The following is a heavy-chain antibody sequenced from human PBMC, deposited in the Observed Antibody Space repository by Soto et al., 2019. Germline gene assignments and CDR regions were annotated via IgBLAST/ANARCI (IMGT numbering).Heavy chain of an antibody. CDR1: GFTFSDSA. D-gene: IGHD1-1*01. V-gene: IGHV3-73*02. J-gene: IGHJ6*02. CDR3: LRASWNYYYYGMDI. CDR2: IRSKALSYAT. Sequence: EVPLVESGGGLVQPGGSLKLSCAASGFTFSDSAMHWVRQASGKGLEWVGRIRSKALSYATAYAASVQGRFTISRDDSENTAYLQMNSLKTEDTAVYYCLRASWNYYYYGMDIWGQGTTVTVSS.